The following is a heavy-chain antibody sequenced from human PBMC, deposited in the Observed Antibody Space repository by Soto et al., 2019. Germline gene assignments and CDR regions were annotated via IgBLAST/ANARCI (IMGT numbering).Heavy chain of an antibody. V-gene: IGHV4-39*01. J-gene: IGHJ5*02. D-gene: IGHD6-13*01. CDR1: GGSISSSSYY. CDR2: IYYSGST. Sequence: SETLSLTCTVSGGSISSSSYYWGWIRQPPGKGLERIGSIYYSGSTYYNPYLKSRATISVDTSKNQFSLKLSSVTAADTAVYYCARWEQQLVYNWYDPWGQGTLVTVSS. CDR3: ARWEQQLVYNWYDP.